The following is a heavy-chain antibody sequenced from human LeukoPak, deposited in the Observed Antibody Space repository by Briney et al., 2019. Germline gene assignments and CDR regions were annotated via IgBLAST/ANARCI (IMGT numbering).Heavy chain of an antibody. CDR1: GFTFSSYE. V-gene: IGHV3-48*03. J-gene: IGHJ6*04. D-gene: IGHD3-10*02. CDR3: AELGITMIGGV. CDR2: ISSSGSTI. Sequence: GGSLRLSCAASGFTFSSYEMNWVRQAPGKGLEWVSYISSSGSTIYYADSVKGRFTISRGNAKNSLYLQMNSLRAEDTAVYYCAELGITMIGGVWGKGTTVIISS.